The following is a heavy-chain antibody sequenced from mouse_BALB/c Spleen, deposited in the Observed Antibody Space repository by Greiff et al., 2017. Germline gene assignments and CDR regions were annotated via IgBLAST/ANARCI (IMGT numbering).Heavy chain of an antibody. D-gene: IGHD2-2*01. J-gene: IGHJ3*01. CDR3: ASKGGYGYDAAWFAY. Sequence: EVKLVESGPDLVKPSQSLSLTCTVTGYSITSGYSWHWIRQFPGNKLEWMGYIHYSGSTNYNPSLKSRISITRDTSKNQFFLQLNSVTTEDTATYYCASKGGYGYDAAWFAYWGQGTLVTVSA. V-gene: IGHV3-1*02. CDR1: GYSITSGYS. CDR2: IHYSGST.